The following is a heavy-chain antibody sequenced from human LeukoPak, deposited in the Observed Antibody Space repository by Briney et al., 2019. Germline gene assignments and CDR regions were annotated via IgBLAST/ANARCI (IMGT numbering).Heavy chain of an antibody. CDR2: IYHSGST. CDR1: GGSISSGGYS. J-gene: IGHJ1*01. Sequence: SETLSLTCAVSGGSISSGGYSWSWFRQPPGKGLEWIGYIYHSGSTSYNPSLKSRVTISVDRSKNQFSLKLSSVTAADTAVYYCAGTYCGGDCYSAEYFQHWGQGTLVTVSS. D-gene: IGHD2-21*02. CDR3: AGTYCGGDCYSAEYFQH. V-gene: IGHV4-30-2*01.